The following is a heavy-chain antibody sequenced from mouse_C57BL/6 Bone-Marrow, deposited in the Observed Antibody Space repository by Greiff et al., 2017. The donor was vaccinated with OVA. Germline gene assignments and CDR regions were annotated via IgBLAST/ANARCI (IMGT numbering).Heavy chain of an antibody. Sequence: QVQLQQSGAELARPGASVKLSCKASGYTFTSYGISWVKQRTGQGLEWIGEIYPRSGNTYYNAKFKGKATLTADKSSSTAYMELRSLTSEDSAVYFCAREGDYYGSSLVFAYWGQGTLVTVSA. D-gene: IGHD1-1*01. CDR3: AREGDYYGSSLVFAY. CDR2: IYPRSGNT. V-gene: IGHV1-81*01. J-gene: IGHJ3*01. CDR1: GYTFTSYG.